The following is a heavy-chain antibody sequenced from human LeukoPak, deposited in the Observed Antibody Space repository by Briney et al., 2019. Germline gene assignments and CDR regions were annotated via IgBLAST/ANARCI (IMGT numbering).Heavy chain of an antibody. J-gene: IGHJ5*02. CDR3: ARVETEKTTYYYDSSGYYR. D-gene: IGHD3-22*01. CDR1: GGTFSSYA. V-gene: IGHV1-69*13. Sequence: ASVKVSCKASGGTFSSYAISWVRQAPGQGLEWMGGIIPIFGTANYAQKFQGRVTITADESTSTAYMELSSLRSEDTAVYYCARVETEKTTYYYDSSGYYRWGQGTLVTVSS. CDR2: IIPIFGTA.